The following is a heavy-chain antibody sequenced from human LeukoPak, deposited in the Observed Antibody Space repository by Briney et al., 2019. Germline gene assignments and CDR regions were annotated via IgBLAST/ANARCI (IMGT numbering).Heavy chain of an antibody. V-gene: IGHV3-64D*09. CDR3: VKTIAVAGNFDY. CDR1: GFTFSSYA. J-gene: IGHJ4*02. CDR2: ISNNGGVT. D-gene: IGHD6-19*01. Sequence: QTGGSLRLSCSASGFTFSSYAMHWVRQAPGKGLEYVSAISNNGGVTYYADSVKGRFTISRDNSKNTLYLQTSSLRSEDTAVYYCVKTIAVAGNFDYWGQGTLVTVS.